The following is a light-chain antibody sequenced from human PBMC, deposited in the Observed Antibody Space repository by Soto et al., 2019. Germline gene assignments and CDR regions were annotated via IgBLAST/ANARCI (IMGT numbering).Light chain of an antibody. CDR2: AAS. J-gene: IGKJ1*01. Sequence: DIQMTQSPSRLSASVGDRVTITCRASQSIGYWLAWYQQKPGKAPKLLNYAASTLETGVPSRFSGSGFGAEFTLTIASLQPDDSATYYCQQYNSFSKTFGRGTKVDI. CDR3: QQYNSFSKT. V-gene: IGKV1-5*01. CDR1: QSIGYW.